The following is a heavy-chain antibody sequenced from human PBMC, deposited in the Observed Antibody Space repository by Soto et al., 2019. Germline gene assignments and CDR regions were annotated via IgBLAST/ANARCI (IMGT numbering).Heavy chain of an antibody. D-gene: IGHD3-3*02. V-gene: IGHV3-48*03. J-gene: IGHJ4*02. CDR3: ARDPTLSPPGRFDY. CDR2: ISSSGSTI. CDR1: GFTFSNYE. Sequence: EVQLVESGGGLVQPGGSLRLSCAASGFTFSNYEMNWVRQAPGKGLEWLSYISSSGSTIYYADSVKGRFTISRDNAKNSLYLQMNSLRAEDTAVYYCARDPTLSPPGRFDYWGQGTLVTVSS.